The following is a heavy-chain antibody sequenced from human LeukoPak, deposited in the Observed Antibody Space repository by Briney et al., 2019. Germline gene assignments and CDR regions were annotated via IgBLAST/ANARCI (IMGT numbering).Heavy chain of an antibody. Sequence: QSGGSLRLSCAASGFTFSTYAMSWVRQAPGKGLEWVSAISGSGGSTYYADSVKGRFTISRDNSKNTLYLQMNSLRAEGTAVYYCATHSSGWSLELPGYWGQGTLVTVSS. CDR2: ISGSGGST. CDR3: ATHSSGWSLELPGY. D-gene: IGHD6-19*01. V-gene: IGHV3-23*01. J-gene: IGHJ4*02. CDR1: GFTFSTYA.